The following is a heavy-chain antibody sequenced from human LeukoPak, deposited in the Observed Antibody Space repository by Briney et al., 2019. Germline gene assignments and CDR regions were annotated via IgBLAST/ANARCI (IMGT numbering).Heavy chain of an antibody. Sequence: ASVKVSCKASGYTFTGYYMHWVRQAPGQGLEWMGWINPNSGGTNYAQKFQGRVTMTRDTSISTAYMELSRLRSDDTAVYYCARDLPLQLEPPPDYWGQGTLVTVSS. CDR1: GYTFTGYY. J-gene: IGHJ4*02. CDR2: INPNSGGT. D-gene: IGHD1-1*01. V-gene: IGHV1-2*02. CDR3: ARDLPLQLEPPPDY.